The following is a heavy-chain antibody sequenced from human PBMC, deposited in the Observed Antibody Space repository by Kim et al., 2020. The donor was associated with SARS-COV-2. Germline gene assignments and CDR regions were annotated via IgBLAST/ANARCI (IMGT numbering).Heavy chain of an antibody. CDR1: GGSFSGYY. J-gene: IGHJ2*01. CDR3: ARGRYGTHWYFDL. D-gene: IGHD1-7*01. CDR2: INHSGST. Sequence: SETLSLTCAVYGGSFSGYYWSWIRQPPGKGLEWIGEINHSGSTNYNPSLKSRVTISVDTSKNQFSLKLSSVTAADTAVYYCARGRYGTHWYFDLWGRGTLVTVSS. V-gene: IGHV4-34*01.